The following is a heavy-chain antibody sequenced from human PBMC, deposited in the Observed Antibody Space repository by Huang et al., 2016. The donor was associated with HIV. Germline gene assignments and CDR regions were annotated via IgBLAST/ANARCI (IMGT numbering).Heavy chain of an antibody. CDR3: ARPKMTDTASDSSWSYFDF. V-gene: IGHV4-34*01. D-gene: IGHD3-10*01. J-gene: IGHJ4*02. CDR2: GNHRGTA. CDR1: GDSFSGYF. Sequence: QVRLDQWGPRLLKPSDTLSLKCAVYGDSFSGYFWTWIRQSPVKGLEGMWEGNHRGTATDNPSLKSRVFMSLDSSKNQFYLNLTSVTAADTAVYFCARPKMTDTASDSSWSYFDFWSQGIPVTVSS.